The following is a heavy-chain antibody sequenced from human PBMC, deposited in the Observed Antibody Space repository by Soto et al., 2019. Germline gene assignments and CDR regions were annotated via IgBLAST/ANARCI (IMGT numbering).Heavy chain of an antibody. Sequence: GASVKVSCKASGGTFSSYGVSWVRQAPGQGREWMGRIIPVFGIEHYAQKSQGRVTVTADESTSPAYMELSGLTSEDTAVYYCARGLSYYDSSGYSDAFDIWGQGTLVTVSS. CDR2: IIPVFGIE. CDR3: ARGLSYYDSSGYSDAFDI. CDR1: GGTFSSYG. J-gene: IGHJ3*02. D-gene: IGHD3-22*01. V-gene: IGHV1-69*13.